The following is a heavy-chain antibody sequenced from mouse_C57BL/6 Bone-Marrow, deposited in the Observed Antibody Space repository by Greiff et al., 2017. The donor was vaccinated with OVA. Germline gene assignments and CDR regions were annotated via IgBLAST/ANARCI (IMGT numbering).Heavy chain of an antibody. Sequence: QVQLQQPGAELVRPGTSVKLSCKASGYTFTSYWMHWVKQRPGQRLEWIGVIDPSDSYTNYNQKFKGKATLTVDTSSSTAYMQLSSLTSEDSAVYYCASSSIYYYGRGFAYWGQGTLVTVSA. CDR3: ASSSIYYYGRGFAY. D-gene: IGHD1-1*01. CDR1: GYTFTSYW. J-gene: IGHJ3*01. V-gene: IGHV1-59*01. CDR2: IDPSDSYT.